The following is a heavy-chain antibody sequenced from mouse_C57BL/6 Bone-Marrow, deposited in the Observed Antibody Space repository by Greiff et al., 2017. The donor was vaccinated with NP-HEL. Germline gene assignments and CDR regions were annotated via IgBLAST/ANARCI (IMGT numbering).Heavy chain of an antibody. CDR1: GFTFSSYG. J-gene: IGHJ1*03. D-gene: IGHD3-3*01. CDR3: ARSKLGWYFDV. V-gene: IGHV5-6*01. Sequence: EVKVVESGGDLVKPGGSLKLSCAASGFTFSSYGMSWVRQTPDKRLEWVATISSGGSYTYYPDSVKGRFTISRDNAKNTLYLQMSSLKSEDTAMYYCARSKLGWYFDVWGTGTTVTVSS. CDR2: ISSGGSYT.